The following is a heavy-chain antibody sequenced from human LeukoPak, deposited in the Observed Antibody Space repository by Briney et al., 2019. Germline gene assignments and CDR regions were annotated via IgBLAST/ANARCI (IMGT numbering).Heavy chain of an antibody. CDR3: ARALIVVVPAAYGY. CDR2: INPNSGGT. Sequence: ASVKVSCKASGYTFTGYYMHWVRRAPGQGLEWMGWINPNSGGTNYAQKFQGRVTMTRDTSISTAYMELSRLRSDDTAVYYCARALIVVVPAAYGYWGQGTLVTVSS. CDR1: GYTFTGYY. D-gene: IGHD2-2*01. V-gene: IGHV1-2*02. J-gene: IGHJ4*02.